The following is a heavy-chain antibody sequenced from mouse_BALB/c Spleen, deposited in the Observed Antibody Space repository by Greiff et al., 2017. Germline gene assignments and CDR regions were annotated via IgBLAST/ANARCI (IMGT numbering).Heavy chain of an antibody. Sequence: EVKLQESGPGLVKPSQSLSLTCSVTGYSITSGYYWNWIRQFPGNKLEWMGYISYDGSNNYNPSLKNRISITRDTSKNQFFLKLNSVTTEDTATYYCARDGNYEGFAYWGRGTLVTVSA. J-gene: IGHJ3*01. D-gene: IGHD2-1*01. CDR2: ISYDGSN. CDR1: GYSITSGYY. CDR3: ARDGNYEGFAY. V-gene: IGHV3-6*02.